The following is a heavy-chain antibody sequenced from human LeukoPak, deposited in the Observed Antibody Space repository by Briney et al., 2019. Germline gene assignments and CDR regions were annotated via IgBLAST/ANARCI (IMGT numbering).Heavy chain of an antibody. J-gene: IGHJ4*02. CDR1: GRSISSSSYY. CDR3: ARHAPEQDIVLMVYAPYFDY. CDR2: IYYSGST. Sequence: PSETLSLTCTVSGRSISSSSYYWGWIRQPPGKGLEWIGRIYYSGSTYYNPSLKSRVTISVDTSQNQFSLKLSSVTAADTAVYYCARHAPEQDIVLMVYAPYFDYWGQGTLVTVSS. D-gene: IGHD2-8*01. V-gene: IGHV4-39*01.